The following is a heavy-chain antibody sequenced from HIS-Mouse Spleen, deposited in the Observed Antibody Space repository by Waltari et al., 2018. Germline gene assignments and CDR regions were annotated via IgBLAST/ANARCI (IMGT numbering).Heavy chain of an antibody. CDR3: ARMGPASGSYGDY. V-gene: IGHV4-34*01. CDR2: INHSGST. CDR1: GCSFSGSY. J-gene: IGHJ4*02. D-gene: IGHD1-26*01. Sequence: QVQLQQWGAGLLTPAETLSLTCAVHGCSFSGSYWTGIRQPPGKGLEGIGEINHSGSTNYNPSLKSRGTIAVDTSKNQFSLKLSSVTAADTAVYYCARMGPASGSYGDYWGQGTLVTVSS.